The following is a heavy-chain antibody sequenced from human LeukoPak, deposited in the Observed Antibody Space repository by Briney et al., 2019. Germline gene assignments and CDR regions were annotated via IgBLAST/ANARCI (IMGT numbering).Heavy chain of an antibody. Sequence: PGTSLRLSCVASGFTFSTYAMHWVRQAPGKGLEWVAVISYHGSDKYHVDSVKGRFTISRDNSKNTLYLQMNSLRTEDTAVFYCARAINSAWHYIDYWGQGTLVTVSS. CDR3: ARAINSAWHYIDY. J-gene: IGHJ4*02. CDR1: GFTFSTYA. V-gene: IGHV3-30*04. D-gene: IGHD1-26*01. CDR2: ISYHGSDK.